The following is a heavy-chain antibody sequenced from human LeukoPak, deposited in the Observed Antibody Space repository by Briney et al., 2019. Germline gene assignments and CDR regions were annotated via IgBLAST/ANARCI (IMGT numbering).Heavy chain of an antibody. Sequence: SETLSLTCTVSGGSISSYYWSWIRQPPGKGLEWIGYIYYGGSTNYNPSLKSRVTISVDTSKNQFSLKLSSVTAADTAVYYCARVGQQWLVAGWFDPWGQGTLVTVSS. J-gene: IGHJ5*02. CDR2: IYYGGST. CDR1: GGSISSYY. D-gene: IGHD6-19*01. CDR3: ARVGQQWLVAGWFDP. V-gene: IGHV4-59*01.